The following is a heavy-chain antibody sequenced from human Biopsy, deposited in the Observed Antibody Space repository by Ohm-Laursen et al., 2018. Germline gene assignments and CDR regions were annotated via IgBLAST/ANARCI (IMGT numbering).Heavy chain of an antibody. D-gene: IGHD2-21*02. J-gene: IGHJ4*02. CDR2: ITWNSGSI. CDR3: AKDLGQVTAAIGC. CDR1: GFTFDDYA. Sequence: SLRLSCAASGFTFDDYAMHWVRQAPGKGLEWVSGITWNSGSIGYADSVKGRFSIFRDNAKHSLYLQMNSLRAEDTALYYCAKDLGQVTAAIGCWGQGTLVTVSS. V-gene: IGHV3-9*01.